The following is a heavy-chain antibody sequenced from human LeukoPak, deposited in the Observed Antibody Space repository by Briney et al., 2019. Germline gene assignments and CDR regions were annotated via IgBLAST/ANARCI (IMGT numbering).Heavy chain of an antibody. D-gene: IGHD2-2*01. Sequence: GASVKVSCKASGYTFTGYYLHWVRQAPGQGLEWMGWINPNTGGTKYAQKFQGRVTMTRDTSISTAYMEVTRLTSDDTAVYYCARALVPAAQRLSSWGQGTLVTVS. J-gene: IGHJ5*02. V-gene: IGHV1-2*02. CDR1: GYTFTGYY. CDR3: ARALVPAAQRLSS. CDR2: INPNTGGT.